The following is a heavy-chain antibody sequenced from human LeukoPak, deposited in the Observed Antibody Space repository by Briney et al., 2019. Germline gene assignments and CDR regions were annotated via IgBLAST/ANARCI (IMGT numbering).Heavy chain of an antibody. Sequence: GGSLRLSCAASGFTFSSYGMHWVRQAPGTGLEWVAVISYDGSNKYYADSVKGRFTISRDNSKNTLYLQMNSLRAEDTAVYYCAKPSESSGPTPDAFDIWGQGTMVTVSS. D-gene: IGHD3-22*01. CDR2: ISYDGSNK. CDR3: AKPSESSGPTPDAFDI. V-gene: IGHV3-30*18. CDR1: GFTFSSYG. J-gene: IGHJ3*02.